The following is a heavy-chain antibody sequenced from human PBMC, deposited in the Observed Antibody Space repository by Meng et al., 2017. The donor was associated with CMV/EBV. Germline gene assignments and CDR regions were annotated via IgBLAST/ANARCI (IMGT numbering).Heavy chain of an antibody. V-gene: IGHV3-20*04. D-gene: IGHD1-1*01. CDR2: INWNGGST. J-gene: IGHJ4*02. CDR1: GFTFDDYG. Sequence: LSLTCAASGFTFDDYGMSWVRQAPGKGLEWVSGINWNGGSTGYADSVKGRFTISRDNAKNSLYLQMNSLRAEDTALYYCARAWGGGELEPQGEWGQGTLVTVSS. CDR3: ARAWGGGELEPQGE.